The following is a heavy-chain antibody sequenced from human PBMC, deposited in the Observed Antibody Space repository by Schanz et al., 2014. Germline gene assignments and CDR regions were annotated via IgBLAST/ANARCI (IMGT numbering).Heavy chain of an antibody. CDR1: GYIFINSG. CDR3: ARSAGRDFWSGYYTRFDY. CDR2: ISVYNGNT. V-gene: IGHV1-18*01. J-gene: IGHJ4*02. D-gene: IGHD3-3*01. Sequence: QIQLVQSGPEVKKPGATVKVSCKASGYIFINSGISWVRQAPGQGLEWMGWISVYNGNTKYPQKLQGRVTMTTDTSTSTVYMELKSLRSDDTAVYYCARSAGRDFWSGYYTRFDYWGQGTLVTVSS.